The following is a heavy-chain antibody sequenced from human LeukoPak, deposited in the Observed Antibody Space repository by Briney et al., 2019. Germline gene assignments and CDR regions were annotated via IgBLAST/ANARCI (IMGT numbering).Heavy chain of an antibody. CDR1: GFTFSSYG. CDR2: ISYDGSNK. Sequence: GGSLRLSCAASGFTFSSYGMHWVRQAPGKGLEWVAVISYDGSNKYYADSVKGRFTISRDNSKNTLYLQMNSLRAEDTAVYYCAKDGRPYYYVGMDVWGQGTTVTVSS. J-gene: IGHJ6*02. D-gene: IGHD1-1*01. CDR3: AKDGRPYYYVGMDV. V-gene: IGHV3-30*18.